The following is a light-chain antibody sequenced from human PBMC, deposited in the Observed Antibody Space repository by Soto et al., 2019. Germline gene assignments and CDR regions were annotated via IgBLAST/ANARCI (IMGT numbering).Light chain of an antibody. CDR2: GAS. V-gene: IGKV3-20*01. CDR1: QSVSSSY. J-gene: IGKJ5*01. CDR3: QQYGSSPQAT. Sequence: IVLTQSPGTLSLSPGERATLSCRASQSVSSSYLAWYQQKPGQAPRLLIYGASSRATGIPDRFSGSGSGTDFTLTISRLEPEDFAVYYCQQYGSSPQATFGQGTRLENK.